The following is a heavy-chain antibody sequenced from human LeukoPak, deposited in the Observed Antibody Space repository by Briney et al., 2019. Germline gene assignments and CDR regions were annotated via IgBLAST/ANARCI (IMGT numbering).Heavy chain of an antibody. CDR1: GFTFSSYE. J-gene: IGHJ4*02. V-gene: IGHV3-48*03. CDR3: AKDPDQQWLGGYFDY. CDR2: ISSSGSTI. D-gene: IGHD6-19*01. Sequence: PGGSLRLSCAASGFTFSSYEMNWVRQAPGKGLEWVSYISSSGSTIYYADSVKGRFTISRDNAKNSLYLQMNSLRAEDTAVYYCAKDPDQQWLGGYFDYWGQGTLVTVSS.